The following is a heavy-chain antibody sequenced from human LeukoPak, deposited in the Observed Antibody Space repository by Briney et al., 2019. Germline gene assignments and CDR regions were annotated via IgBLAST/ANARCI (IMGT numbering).Heavy chain of an antibody. CDR2: TSDDGSNK. V-gene: IGHV3-30*18. D-gene: IGHD2-15*01. Sequence: GGSLRLSCAASGFTFSSYSMNWVRQAPGKGLEWVAVTSDDGSNKYYTDSVKGRFTISRDNSKNTLYLQMNSLRAEDTAVYYCAKGESCSGGSCYSFPTPSFAEYFQHWGQGTLVTVSS. CDR3: AKGESCSGGSCYSFPTPSFAEYFQH. CDR1: GFTFSSYS. J-gene: IGHJ1*01.